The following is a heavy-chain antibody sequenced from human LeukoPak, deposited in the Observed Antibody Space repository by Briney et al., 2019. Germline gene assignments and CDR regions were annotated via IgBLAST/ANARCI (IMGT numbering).Heavy chain of an antibody. CDR1: GGSLSSHY. Sequence: SSETLSLTCSVSGGSLSSHYWSWIRQPPGKGLELIGHIHDTGSTFYNPSLRGRVTISLDTSNNQFSLKLTSMTAADRAVYYCARFSSGCSTSSCYLTYWGQGTLVTVS. CDR2: IHDTGST. J-gene: IGHJ4*02. D-gene: IGHD2-2*01. V-gene: IGHV4-59*11. CDR3: ARFSSGCSTSSCYLTY.